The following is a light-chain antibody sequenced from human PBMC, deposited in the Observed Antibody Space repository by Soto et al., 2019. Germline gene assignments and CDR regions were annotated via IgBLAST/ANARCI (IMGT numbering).Light chain of an antibody. J-gene: IGKJ2*01. CDR1: QSVSSN. CDR3: QQYNNWPYT. CDR2: GAS. Sequence: EIVMTQSPATLAVSPGERAALSCRASQSVSSNFAWYQQKPGQAPRLLIYGASSRATGTPARFSGSGSGTEFTLTISSLQSDDWAVDYGQQYNNWPYTFGLGTKLEMK. V-gene: IGKV3-15*01.